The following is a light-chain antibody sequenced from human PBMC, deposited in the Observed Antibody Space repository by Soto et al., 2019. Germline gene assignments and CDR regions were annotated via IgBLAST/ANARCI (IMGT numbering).Light chain of an antibody. V-gene: IGKV3D-15*01. CDR2: GAS. J-gene: IGKJ3*01. CDR1: QSVSSN. CDR3: QQYNNWPFP. Sequence: EIVMTQSPATLSVSPGERATLSCRASQSVSSNLAWYQQKPGQVPRLLIYGASTRATGIPARFSGSGSGTEFTLTISSLQSEEFAVYYCQQYNNWPFPFGPGTKVDIK.